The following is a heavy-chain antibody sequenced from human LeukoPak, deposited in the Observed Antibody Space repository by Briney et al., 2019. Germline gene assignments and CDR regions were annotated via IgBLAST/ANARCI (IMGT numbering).Heavy chain of an antibody. D-gene: IGHD3-9*01. CDR1: GFTFSSYW. Sequence: GGSLRLSCAASGFTFSSYWMSWVRQAPGKGLEWVANIKQDGSEKYYVDSVKGRFTISRDNAKNSLYLQMNSLRAEDTAVYYCARANPYYDILTGYYPFPFDYWGQGTLVTVSS. V-gene: IGHV3-7*01. J-gene: IGHJ4*02. CDR2: IKQDGSEK. CDR3: ARANPYYDILTGYYPFPFDY.